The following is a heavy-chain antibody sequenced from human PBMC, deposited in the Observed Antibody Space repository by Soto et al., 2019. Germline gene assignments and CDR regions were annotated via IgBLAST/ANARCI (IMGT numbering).Heavy chain of an antibody. V-gene: IGHV1-69*13. J-gene: IGHJ6*02. CDR3: AGYDSSGYYPSSYYGMDV. D-gene: IGHD3-22*01. CDR2: IIPIFGTA. CDR1: GYTFTSYD. Sequence: SVKVSCKASGYTFTSYDINWVRQAPGQGLEWMGGIIPIFGTANYAQKFQGRVTITADESTSTAYMELSSLRSEDTAVYYCAGYDSSGYYPSSYYGMDVWGQGTTVTVSS.